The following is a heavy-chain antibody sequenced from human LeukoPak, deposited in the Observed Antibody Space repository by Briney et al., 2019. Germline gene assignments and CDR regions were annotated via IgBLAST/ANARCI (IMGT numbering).Heavy chain of an antibody. Sequence: GGSLRPSCAASGFTFSSYSMNWVRQAPGKGLEWVSSISSSSSYIYYADSVKGRFTISRDNAKNSLSLQMNSLSAEDTAVYYCVRELVPQSINSGYDSFHIWGQGTMVTVSS. CDR3: VRELVPQSINSGYDSFHI. J-gene: IGHJ3*02. D-gene: IGHD5-12*01. CDR2: ISSSSSYI. CDR1: GFTFSSYS. V-gene: IGHV3-21*01.